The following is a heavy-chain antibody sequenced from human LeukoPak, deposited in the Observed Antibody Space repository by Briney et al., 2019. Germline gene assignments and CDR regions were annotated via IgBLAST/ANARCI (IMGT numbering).Heavy chain of an antibody. V-gene: IGHV4-30-4*01. Sequence: PSETLSLTCTVSGGSISSGDYYWSWIRQPPGKGLEWIGYIYYSGSTNYNPSLKSRVTISVDTSKNQFSLKLSSVTAADTAVYYCARASQSIAVAGRGYYFDYWGQGTLVTVSS. CDR3: ARASQSIAVAGRGYYFDY. CDR2: IYYSGST. CDR1: GGSISSGDYY. D-gene: IGHD6-19*01. J-gene: IGHJ4*02.